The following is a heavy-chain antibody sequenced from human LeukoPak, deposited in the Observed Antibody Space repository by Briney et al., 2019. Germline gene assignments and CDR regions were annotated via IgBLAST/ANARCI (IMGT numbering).Heavy chain of an antibody. CDR1: GDSITSGIYY. J-gene: IGHJ4*02. CDR3: ASLGYYDSSGYYLIY. Sequence: SETLSLTCTVSGDSITSGIYYWSWIRQPPGKGLEWIGYIYYSGSTNYNPSLKSRVTISVDTSKNQFSLKLSSVTAADTAVYYCASLGYYDSSGYYLIYWGQGTLVTVSS. D-gene: IGHD3-22*01. CDR2: IYYSGST. V-gene: IGHV4-61*01.